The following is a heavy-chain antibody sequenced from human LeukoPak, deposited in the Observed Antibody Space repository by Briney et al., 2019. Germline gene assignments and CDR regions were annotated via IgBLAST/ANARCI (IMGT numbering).Heavy chain of an antibody. D-gene: IGHD3-22*01. Sequence: PGGSLRLSCAASGFTFSSYGMHWVRQAPGKGLEWVAFIRYDGSNKYYADSVKGRFTISRDNSKNTLYLQMNSLRAEDTAVYYCAKSRPPNYYDSSGLEPWGQGTLVTVSS. V-gene: IGHV3-30*02. J-gene: IGHJ5*02. CDR3: AKSRPPNYYDSSGLEP. CDR2: IRYDGSNK. CDR1: GFTFSSYG.